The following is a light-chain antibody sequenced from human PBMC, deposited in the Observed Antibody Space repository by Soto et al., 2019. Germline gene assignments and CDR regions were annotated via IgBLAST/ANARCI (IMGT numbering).Light chain of an antibody. V-gene: IGKV3-20*01. Sequence: EIVLTQSPGTLSFSPGETATLSCRASQSVARDLTWYQHKPGQAPRLLISRASTGATGIPDRFSGSGSGTDFTLTINRLEPEDSAVYYCQQHTVSMYTFGQGTKVDIK. CDR3: QQHTVSMYT. CDR2: RAS. CDR1: QSVARD. J-gene: IGKJ2*01.